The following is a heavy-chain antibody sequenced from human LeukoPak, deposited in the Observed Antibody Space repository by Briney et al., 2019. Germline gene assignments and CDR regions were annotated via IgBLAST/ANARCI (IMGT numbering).Heavy chain of an antibody. D-gene: IGHD3-22*01. Sequence: ASVKVSCKASGYTFTSYYMHWVRQAPGQGLEWMGIINPSGGSTSYAQKFQGRVTMTRDTSTSTVYMELSSLRSEGTAVYYCARGITMIVVVTDAYYFDYWGQGTLVTVSP. CDR2: INPSGGST. CDR1: GYTFTSYY. J-gene: IGHJ4*02. CDR3: ARGITMIVVVTDAYYFDY. V-gene: IGHV1-46*01.